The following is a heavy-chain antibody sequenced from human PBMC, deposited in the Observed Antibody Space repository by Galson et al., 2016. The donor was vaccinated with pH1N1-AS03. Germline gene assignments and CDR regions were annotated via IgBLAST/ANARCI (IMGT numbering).Heavy chain of an antibody. CDR1: GFTFNTYG. Sequence: SLRLSCAASGFTFNTYGMFWVRQAPGKGLEWISYIGGGTDSIYYGDSVKGRFIVSRDKTRKSVYLQMNTLRVEDTALYYCASRRWLQNEYYFDHWGHGVLVIVSA. V-gene: IGHV3-48*01. CDR3: ASRRWLQNEYYFDH. D-gene: IGHD5-24*01. J-gene: IGHJ4*01. CDR2: IGGGTDSI.